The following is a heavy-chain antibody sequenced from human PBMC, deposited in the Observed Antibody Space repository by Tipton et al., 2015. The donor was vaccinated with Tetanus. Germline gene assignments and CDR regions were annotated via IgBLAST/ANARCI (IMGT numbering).Heavy chain of an antibody. Sequence: SLRLSCAVSGFTFKSYTMNWVRRAPGNGLEWVANIREDGGETKYVDSVKGRFTISRDNFKNTLYLQMSSLRTEDTAVYFCARAPNSGTSPYFYHYMDVWGKGTTVTVSS. V-gene: IGHV3-7*01. CDR3: ARAPNSGTSPYFYHYMDV. D-gene: IGHD3-10*01. J-gene: IGHJ6*03. CDR2: IREDGGET. CDR1: GFTFKSYT.